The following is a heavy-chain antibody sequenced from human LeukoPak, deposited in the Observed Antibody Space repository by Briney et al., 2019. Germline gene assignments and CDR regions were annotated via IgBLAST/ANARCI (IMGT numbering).Heavy chain of an antibody. CDR1: GYTFTSYY. V-gene: IGHV1-2*02. J-gene: IGHJ4*02. Sequence: ASVKVSCKASGYTFTSYYMHWVRQAPGQGLEWMGRINPNSGGTNYAQKFQGRVTMTRDTSISTAYMGLSRLRSDDTAVYYCARSVAFHCSSTSCYESLYYFDYWGQGTLVTVSS. D-gene: IGHD2-2*01. CDR3: ARSVAFHCSSTSCYESLYYFDY. CDR2: INPNSGGT.